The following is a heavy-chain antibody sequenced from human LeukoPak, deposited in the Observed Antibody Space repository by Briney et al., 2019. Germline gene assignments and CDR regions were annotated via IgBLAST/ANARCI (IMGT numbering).Heavy chain of an antibody. CDR2: IYSGGST. D-gene: IGHD6-13*01. J-gene: IGHJ4*02. V-gene: IGHV3-53*01. CDR3: ARVRTGYSSSGGVDY. Sequence: GGSLRLSCAASGFTVSSNYMSWVRQAPGKGLEWVSVIYSGGSTYYADSVKGRFTISRDNSKNTLYLQMNSLRAEDTAVYYCARVRTGYSSSGGVDYWGQGTLVTVSS. CDR1: GFTVSSNY.